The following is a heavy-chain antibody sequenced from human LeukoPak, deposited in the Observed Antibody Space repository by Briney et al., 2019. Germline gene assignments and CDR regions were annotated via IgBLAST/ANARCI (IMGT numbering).Heavy chain of an antibody. CDR2: ISAYNGNT. V-gene: IGHV1-18*01. J-gene: IGHJ6*02. CDR3: ARVDMVRGVQGPNYYYYYGMDV. D-gene: IGHD3-10*01. Sequence: ASVNVSCKASGYTFSSYGISWVRQAPGQGLEWMGWISAYNGNTNYAQKLQGRVTMTTDTSTSTAYMELRSLRSDDTAVYYCARVDMVRGVQGPNYYYYYGMDVWGQGTTVTVSS. CDR1: GYTFSSYG.